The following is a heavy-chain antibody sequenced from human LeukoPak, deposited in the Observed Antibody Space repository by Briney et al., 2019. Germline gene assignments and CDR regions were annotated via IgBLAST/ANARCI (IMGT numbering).Heavy chain of an antibody. V-gene: IGHV1-2*02. CDR2: INPNSGDT. D-gene: IGHD3-10*01. CDR1: GYIFTDYY. J-gene: IGHJ3*02. CDR3: ASHYFDDAFDI. Sequence: ASVKVSCKASGYIFTDYYMHWVRQAPGQGLEWLGWINPNSGDTNYAQKFQGRVTMTRDTSITTVYMELRSLRSDDTAVYYCASHYFDDAFDIWGQGTMVTVSS.